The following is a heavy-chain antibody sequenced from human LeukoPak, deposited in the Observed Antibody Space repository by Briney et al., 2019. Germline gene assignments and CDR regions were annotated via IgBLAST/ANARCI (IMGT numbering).Heavy chain of an antibody. Sequence: GGSLRLSCTASGFTFGDYAMSWFRQAPGKGLEWVGFIRSKAYGGTTEYAASVKGRFTISRDDSKSIAYLQMNSLKTEDTAVYYCTSIIGASPRPFDYWGQGTLVTVSS. J-gene: IGHJ4*02. CDR3: TSIIGASPRPFDY. V-gene: IGHV3-49*03. D-gene: IGHD3-3*01. CDR1: GFTFGDYA. CDR2: IRSKAYGGTT.